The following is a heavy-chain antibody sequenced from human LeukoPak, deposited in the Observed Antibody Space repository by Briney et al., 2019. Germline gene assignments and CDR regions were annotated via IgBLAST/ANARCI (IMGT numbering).Heavy chain of an antibody. V-gene: IGHV1-24*01. J-gene: IGHJ6*04. D-gene: IGHD3-22*01. Sequence: GASVKVSCKVSGYTLTHISIHWVGQAPGKGLEGMGGFDPEDGETISAQKFQGRVTMTADTSTDTAYMELSSLRSEDTAVYYCASETMIPYGMDVWGKGTTVSVPS. CDR1: GYTLTHIS. CDR2: FDPEDGET. CDR3: ASETMIPYGMDV.